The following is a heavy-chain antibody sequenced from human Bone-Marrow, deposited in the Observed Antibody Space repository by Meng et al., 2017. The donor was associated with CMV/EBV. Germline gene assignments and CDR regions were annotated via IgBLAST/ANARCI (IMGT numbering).Heavy chain of an antibody. Sequence: SLKISCAASGFAFNNAWMNWVRQLPGKGLEWVSGISWDSGTIDYADSVKGRFTISRDNAKKTLYLQMNSLRADDMALYFCAKGYCSSPSCLFDYWGQGTLVTVSS. V-gene: IGHV3-9*03. CDR3: AKGYCSSPSCLFDY. D-gene: IGHD2-2*01. CDR1: GFAFNNAW. J-gene: IGHJ4*02. CDR2: ISWDSGTI.